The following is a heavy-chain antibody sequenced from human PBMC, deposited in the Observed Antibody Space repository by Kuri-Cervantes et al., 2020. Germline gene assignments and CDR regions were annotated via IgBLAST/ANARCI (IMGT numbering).Heavy chain of an antibody. V-gene: IGHV1-18*01. CDR3: ARAYSGDWDYDY. J-gene: IGHJ4*02. Sequence: ASVKVSCKASGYTFTSYGISWVRQAPGQGLEWMGWIIGYTANTKYAPKFQGRVTMTTDTSTSTAYMELRSLRSDDTAVYYCARAYSGDWDYDYWGQVTLVTVSS. CDR1: GYTFTSYG. D-gene: IGHD6-19*01. CDR2: IIGYTANT.